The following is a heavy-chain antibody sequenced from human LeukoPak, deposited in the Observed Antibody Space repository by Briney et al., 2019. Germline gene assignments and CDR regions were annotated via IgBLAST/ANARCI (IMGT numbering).Heavy chain of an antibody. CDR2: INPSGGST. CDR3: ARDWYGSGSYYNGDY. Sequence: ASVKVSCKASGYTFTSYYMHWVRQAPGQGLEWMGIINPSGGSTSYAQKLQGRVTMTRDTSTSTVYMELSSLRSEDTAVYYCARDWYGSGSYYNGDYWGQGTLVTVSS. V-gene: IGHV1-46*01. D-gene: IGHD3-10*01. J-gene: IGHJ4*02. CDR1: GYTFTSYY.